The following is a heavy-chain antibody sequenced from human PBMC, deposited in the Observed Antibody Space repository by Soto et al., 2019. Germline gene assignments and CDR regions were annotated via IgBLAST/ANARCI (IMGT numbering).Heavy chain of an antibody. D-gene: IGHD3-22*01. CDR1: GFTFSSYG. CDR3: AREFYYYDSSGYYNFDY. V-gene: IGHV3-33*01. J-gene: IGHJ4*02. CDR2: IWYDGSNK. Sequence: PGGSLRLSCAASGFTFSSYGMHWVRQAPGKGLEWVAVIWYDGSNKYYADSVKGRFTISRDNSKNTLYLQMNSLRAEDTAVYYCAREFYYYDSSGYYNFDYWGQGTLVTVSS.